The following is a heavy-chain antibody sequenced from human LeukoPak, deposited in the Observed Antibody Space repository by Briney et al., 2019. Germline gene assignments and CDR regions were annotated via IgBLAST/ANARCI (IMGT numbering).Heavy chain of an antibody. V-gene: IGHV3-23*01. D-gene: IGHD2-15*01. CDR1: GFTFSSYS. CDR2: ISGSGGST. Sequence: GGSLRLSCAASGFTFSSYSMNWVRQAPVKGLEWVSAISGSGGSTYYADSVKGRFTISRDNSKNTLYLQMNSLRAEDTAVYYCAKGSIVVVVAGLYFDYWGQGTLVTVSS. CDR3: AKGSIVVVVAGLYFDY. J-gene: IGHJ4*02.